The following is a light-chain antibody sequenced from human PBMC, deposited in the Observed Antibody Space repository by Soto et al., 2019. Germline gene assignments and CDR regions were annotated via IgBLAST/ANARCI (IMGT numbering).Light chain of an antibody. Sequence: EIVLTQSPATLSLSPGERATLSCRASQSIATFLTWYQQKPGQPPRLLIYDASTRATGIPARFSGSGSGTDFSLPISSLEPDDFAIYYCQQRTNWPPTHTFGQGTKLEIK. J-gene: IGKJ2*01. CDR1: QSIATF. CDR3: QQRTNWPPTHT. V-gene: IGKV3-11*01. CDR2: DAS.